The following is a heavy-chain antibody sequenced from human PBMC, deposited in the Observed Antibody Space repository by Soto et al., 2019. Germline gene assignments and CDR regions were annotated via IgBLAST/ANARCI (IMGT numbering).Heavy chain of an antibody. V-gene: IGHV3-30*18. J-gene: IGHJ4*02. CDR1: GFTFSSYG. D-gene: IGHD3-22*01. Sequence: GGSLRLSCAASGFTFSSYGMHWVRQAPGKGLEWVAVISYDGSNKYYADSVKGRFTISRDNSKNTLYLQMNSLRAEDTAVYYCAKGLLYYYDSSGYYSDYFDYWGQGTLVTVSS. CDR3: AKGLLYYYDSSGYYSDYFDY. CDR2: ISYDGSNK.